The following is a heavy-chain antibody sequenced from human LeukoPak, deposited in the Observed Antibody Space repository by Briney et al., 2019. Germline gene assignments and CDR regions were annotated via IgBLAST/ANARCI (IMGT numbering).Heavy chain of an antibody. CDR1: GFTFSNYA. CDR3: AKVWDINRLSDAFDF. J-gene: IGHJ3*01. V-gene: IGHV3-23*01. Sequence: GGSLTLSCAASGFTFSNYAMIWVRQAPGKELEWVSAISGSGGSTYYADSVKGRFTISRDNSKNTLYLQMNSLRAEDTAVYYCAKVWDINRLSDAFDFWGQGTMVTVSS. D-gene: IGHD1-14*01. CDR2: ISGSGGST.